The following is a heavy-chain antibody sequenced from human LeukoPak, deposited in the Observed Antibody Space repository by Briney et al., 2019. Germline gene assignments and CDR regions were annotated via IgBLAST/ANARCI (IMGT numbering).Heavy chain of an antibody. V-gene: IGHV4-34*01. CDR3: ARLRLSSSSYYFDY. CDR1: GGSFSGYY. J-gene: IGHJ4*02. Sequence: PSETLSLTCAVYGGSFSGYYWSWIRQPPGKGLEWIGEINHSGSTNYNPSLKSRVTISVDMSKNQFSLKLSSVTAADTAVYYCARLRLSSSSYYFDYWGQGTLVTVSS. CDR2: INHSGST. D-gene: IGHD6-6*01.